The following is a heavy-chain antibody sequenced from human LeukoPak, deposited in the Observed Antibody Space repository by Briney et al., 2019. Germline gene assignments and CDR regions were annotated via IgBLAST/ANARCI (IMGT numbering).Heavy chain of an antibody. J-gene: IGHJ6*02. CDR1: GGSFSGYY. CDR3: ARHGHDMIYYYGMDV. CDR2: INHSGST. D-gene: IGHD3-22*01. Sequence: SETLSLTCAVYGGSFSGYYWSWIRQPPGKGLEWIGEINHSGSTNYNPSLKSRVTISVDTSKNQFSLKLSSVTAADTAVYYCARHGHDMIYYYGMDVWGQGTTVTVSS. V-gene: IGHV4-34*01.